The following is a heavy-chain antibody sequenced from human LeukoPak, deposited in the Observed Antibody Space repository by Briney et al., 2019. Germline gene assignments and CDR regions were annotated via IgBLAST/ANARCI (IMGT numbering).Heavy chain of an antibody. V-gene: IGHV3-53*01. CDR1: GFNVNNNY. D-gene: IGHD3-22*01. J-gene: IGHJ4*02. CDR2: IYRDETT. Sequence: GESLRLSCAASGFNVNNNYMAWVRQSPEKGLEWVAVIYRDETTFYADSVRGRFTMSRDNSKNAVYLQMSSLRVEDTAVYYCARDWRYDDSGYYLDHWGQGTLVTVSS. CDR3: ARDWRYDDSGYYLDH.